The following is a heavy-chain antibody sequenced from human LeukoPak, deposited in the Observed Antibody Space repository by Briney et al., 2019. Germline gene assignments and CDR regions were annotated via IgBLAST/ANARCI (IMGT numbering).Heavy chain of an antibody. CDR1: GGTFISYD. V-gene: IGHV1-69*05. CDR3: ARVDLGYSNYGWYYYYMDV. D-gene: IGHD4-11*01. CDR2: IIPIFGTA. Sequence: SVKVSCKASGGTFISYDISWVRQAPGQGGEWMGGIIPIFGTANYAQNFQGRVTITTDESTSTAYMELSSLRSEDTAVYYCARVDLGYSNYGWYYYYMDVWGKGTTVTVSS. J-gene: IGHJ6*03.